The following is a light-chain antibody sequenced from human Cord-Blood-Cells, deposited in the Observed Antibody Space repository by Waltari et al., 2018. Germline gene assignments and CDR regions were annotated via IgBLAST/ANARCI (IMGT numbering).Light chain of an antibody. CDR3: AAWDDSLNGWV. J-gene: IGLJ3*02. V-gene: IGLV1-44*01. CDR1: SSNIGSNT. CDR2: SNK. Sequence: QSVLTQPPSASGTPGPRVTIPCSGSSSNIGSNTVNWYQQLPGTAPKLLIYSNKQRPSGVPDRFSGSKSGTSASLAISGLQSEDEADYYCAAWDDSLNGWVFGGGTKLTVL.